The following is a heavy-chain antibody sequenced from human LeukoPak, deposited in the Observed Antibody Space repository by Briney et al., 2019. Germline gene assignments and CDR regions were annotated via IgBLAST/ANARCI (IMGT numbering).Heavy chain of an antibody. CDR2: INHSGGT. Sequence: SETLSLTCAIYGGSFSGYYWSWIRQPPGKGLEWIGEINHSGGTNYNPSLKSRVTISVDTSKNQFSLKLSSVTAAATAVYYCARSHYSSSWFDYWGQGTLVTVSS. D-gene: IGHD6-13*01. V-gene: IGHV4-34*01. CDR3: ARSHYSSSWFDY. CDR1: GGSFSGYY. J-gene: IGHJ4*02.